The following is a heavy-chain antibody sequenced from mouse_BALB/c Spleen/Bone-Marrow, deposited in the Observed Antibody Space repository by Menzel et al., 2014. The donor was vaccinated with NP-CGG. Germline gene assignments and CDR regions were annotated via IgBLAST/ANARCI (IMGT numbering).Heavy chain of an antibody. CDR3: TTLARNNFDY. CDR2: IHPGNSDT. Sequence: VQLQQSGAELARPGASVKLSCKASGYSFTSYWIQWVKQRPGQGLEWLGTIHPGNSDTTYNQKFKGKAKLTAVTSTSTAYMELSSLTNEDSAVYYCTTLARNNFDYWGQGTTLTVSS. J-gene: IGHJ2*01. CDR1: GYSFTSYW. V-gene: IGHV1-5*01. D-gene: IGHD3-1*01.